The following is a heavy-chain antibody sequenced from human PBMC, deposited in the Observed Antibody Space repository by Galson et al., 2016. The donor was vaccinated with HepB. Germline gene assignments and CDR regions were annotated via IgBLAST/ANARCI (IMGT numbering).Heavy chain of an antibody. D-gene: IGHD6-19*01. CDR2: IYYRGTT. CDR3: ARHPMGPWLVDS. J-gene: IGHJ4*02. V-gene: IGHV4-39*01. Sequence: LSLTCTVSGDSISSSSHYWAWIRQPPGKGLEWIGNIYYRGTTYYTPSLTSRVTISVDTSKNQFYLNLSSVPAADTAVYYCARHPMGPWLVDSWGQGTLVTVSS. CDR1: GDSISSSSHY.